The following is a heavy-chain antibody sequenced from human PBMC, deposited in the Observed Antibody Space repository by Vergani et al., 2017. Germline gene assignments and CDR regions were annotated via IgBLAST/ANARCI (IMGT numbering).Heavy chain of an antibody. V-gene: IGHV4-59*01. J-gene: IGHJ4*02. CDR1: GGSMSGYY. Sequence: QVRLQESGPGLVKPSETLSLTCSASGGSMSGYYWSWIRQPPGKELEWIGYMYHSGSTNYNPSLETRVTISGDKSKNQFSLKLNSVTAADTAVYYFGRVADFYGLGSRLLDLGGQGILVTVSS. CDR3: GRVADFYGLGSRLLDL. D-gene: IGHD3-10*01. CDR2: MYHSGST.